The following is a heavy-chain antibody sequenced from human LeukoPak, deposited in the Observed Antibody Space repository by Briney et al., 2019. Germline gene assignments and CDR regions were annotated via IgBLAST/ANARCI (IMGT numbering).Heavy chain of an antibody. CDR1: GYTFTSYD. CDR2: MNPNSGNT. CDR3: ARGFNYGDYPSSYFDY. V-gene: IGHV1-8*01. D-gene: IGHD4-17*01. J-gene: IGHJ4*02. Sequence: ASVKASCKASGYTFTSYDINWVRQATGQGLEWMGSMNPNSGNTGYAQKFQGRVTMTRNTSISTAYMELSSLRSEDTAVYYCARGFNYGDYPSSYFDYWGPGTLVTVSS.